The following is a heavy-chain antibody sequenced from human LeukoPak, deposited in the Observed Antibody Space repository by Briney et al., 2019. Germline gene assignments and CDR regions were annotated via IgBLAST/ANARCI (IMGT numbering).Heavy chain of an antibody. Sequence: SSETLSLTRTVSGGSISSGGYYWSWIRQHPGKGLEWIGYIYYSGSTYYNPSLKSRVTISVDTSKNQFFLKLSSVTAADTAVYYCARVIAQLSDYYMDVWGKGTTVTVSS. D-gene: IGHD5-18*01. J-gene: IGHJ6*03. V-gene: IGHV4-31*03. CDR3: ARVIAQLSDYYMDV. CDR2: IYYSGST. CDR1: GGSISSGGYY.